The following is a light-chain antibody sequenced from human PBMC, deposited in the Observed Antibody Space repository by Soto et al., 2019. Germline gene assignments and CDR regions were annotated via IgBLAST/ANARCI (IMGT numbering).Light chain of an antibody. CDR1: QSLLHSNGYNC. CDR2: LGS. J-gene: IGKJ4*01. CDR3: MEAGQAPLT. Sequence: DIVMTQSPLSLPVTPGEPASISCRSSQSLLHSNGYNCLDWYLQKPGQSPQLLIYLGSTRASGLPGSISGSGAATEFTLKISTVEAEAVGVYYCMEAGQAPLTFGEGNKVELK. V-gene: IGKV2-28*01.